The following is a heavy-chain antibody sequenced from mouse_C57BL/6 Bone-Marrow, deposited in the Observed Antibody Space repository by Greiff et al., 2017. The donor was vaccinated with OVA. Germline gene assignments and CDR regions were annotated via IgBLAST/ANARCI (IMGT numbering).Heavy chain of an antibody. Sequence: EVKLMESGPELVKPGASVKIPCKASGYTFTDYNMDWVKQSHGTSLEWIGDINPNNGGTIYNQKFKGKATLTVDKSSSTAYMGLRSLTSEDTAVYYCARNGLRGDAMDYWGQGASVTVSS. CDR2: INPNNGGT. J-gene: IGHJ4*01. V-gene: IGHV1-18*01. CDR1: GYTFTDYN. CDR3: ARNGLRGDAMDY. D-gene: IGHD2-2*01.